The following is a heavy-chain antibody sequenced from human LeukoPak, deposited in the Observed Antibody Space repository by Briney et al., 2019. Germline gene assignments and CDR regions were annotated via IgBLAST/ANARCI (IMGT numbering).Heavy chain of an antibody. CDR1: GFTFSSYG. CDR2: ISGSGGST. V-gene: IGHV3-23*01. Sequence: GGSLRLSCAASGFTFSSYGMSWVRQAPGKGLEWVSAISGSGGSTYYADSVKGRFTISRDNSKNTLYLQMNSLRAEDTAVYYCAKSASSSWYMKGYYYYYMDVWGKGTTVTVSS. D-gene: IGHD6-13*01. J-gene: IGHJ6*03. CDR3: AKSASSSWYMKGYYYYYMDV.